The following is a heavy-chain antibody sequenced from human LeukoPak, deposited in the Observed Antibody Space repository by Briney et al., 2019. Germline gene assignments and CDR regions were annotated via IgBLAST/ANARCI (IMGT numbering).Heavy chain of an antibody. CDR3: ARLEEWSAVDAFDI. Sequence: GGSLRLSCATSGFTFSNHDMNWVRQAPGKGLEWVSYISRTGSTIYYADSVKGRFTISRDNAKNSLYLQMNSLRAEDTAVYYCARLEEWSAVDAFDIWGQGTMVTVSS. V-gene: IGHV3-48*03. D-gene: IGHD3-3*01. CDR2: ISRTGSTI. J-gene: IGHJ3*02. CDR1: GFTFSNHD.